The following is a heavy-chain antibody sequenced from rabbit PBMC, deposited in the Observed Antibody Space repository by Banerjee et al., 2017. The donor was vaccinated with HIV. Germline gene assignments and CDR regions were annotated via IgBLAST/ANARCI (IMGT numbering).Heavy chain of an antibody. CDR2: IYTSSGST. V-gene: IGHV1S43*01. J-gene: IGHJ4*01. CDR3: AREGGYSQGYFNL. Sequence: QEQLVESGGGLVKPGGTLTLTCKASGIDFSSYYYMCWVRQAPGKGLELIACIYTSSGSTYYASWAKGRFTISGSTSLNTVDLKMTSLTAADTATYFCAREGGYSQGYFNLWGPGTLVTV. CDR1: GIDFSSYYY. D-gene: IGHD7-1*01.